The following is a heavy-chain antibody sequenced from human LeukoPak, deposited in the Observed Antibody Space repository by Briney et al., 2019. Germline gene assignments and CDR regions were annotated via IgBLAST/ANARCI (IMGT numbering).Heavy chain of an antibody. CDR1: GFTFSNYA. D-gene: IGHD1-26*01. CDR3: GKNRYSGSLSPFDI. V-gene: IGHV3-23*01. Sequence: GGSLRLSCAASGFTFSNYAMSWVRQAPGKGLEWVSAISGSGGSTYSADSVKGRFTISRGNSKNTLYLQMNSLRAEDTAVYYCGKNRYSGSLSPFDIWGQGTVVTVSS. J-gene: IGHJ3*02. CDR2: ISGSGGST.